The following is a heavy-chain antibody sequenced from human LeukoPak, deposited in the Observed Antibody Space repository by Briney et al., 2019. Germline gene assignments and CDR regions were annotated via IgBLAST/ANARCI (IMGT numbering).Heavy chain of an antibody. CDR3: AKTPSSRTWFGEFYYYYYMDV. V-gene: IGHV3-23*01. CDR1: GFTFSSYG. Sequence: PGGSLRLSCAASGFTFSSYGMSWVRQAPGKGLEWVSAISGSGGSTYYADSVKGRFTISRDNSKNTLYLQMNSLRAEDTAVYYCAKTPSSRTWFGEFYYYYYMDVWGKGTTVTISS. J-gene: IGHJ6*03. D-gene: IGHD3-10*01. CDR2: ISGSGGST.